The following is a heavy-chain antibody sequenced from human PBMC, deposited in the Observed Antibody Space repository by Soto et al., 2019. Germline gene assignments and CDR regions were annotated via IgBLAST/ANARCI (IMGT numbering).Heavy chain of an antibody. CDR2: IIPIFGTP. V-gene: IGHV1-69*01. Sequence: QVQLVQSGAEVKKPGSSVKVSCQASGGTFKMYAISWVRQAPGQGLEWMGGIIPIFGTPNYAQKFQGRVTITADESTRTVDMELSGLTSEDTAVYYCARLLPMTSSDRVDWFDPWGQGTRVTVSS. J-gene: IGHJ5*02. CDR1: GGTFKMYA. CDR3: ARLLPMTSSDRVDWFDP. D-gene: IGHD6-6*01.